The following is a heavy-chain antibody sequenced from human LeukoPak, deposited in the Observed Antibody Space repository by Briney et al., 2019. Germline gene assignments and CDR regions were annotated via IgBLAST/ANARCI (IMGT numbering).Heavy chain of an antibody. CDR3: AAARWCSSTSCYAPAFDI. V-gene: IGHV1-58*02. CDR2: IVVGSGNT. J-gene: IGHJ3*02. Sequence: SVKVSCKASGFTFTSSAMQWVRQARGQRLEWIGWIVVGSGNTNYAQKFQERVTITRDMSTSTAYMELSSLRSEDTAVYYYAAARWCSSTSCYAPAFDIWGQGTMVTVSS. D-gene: IGHD2-2*01. CDR1: GFTFTSSA.